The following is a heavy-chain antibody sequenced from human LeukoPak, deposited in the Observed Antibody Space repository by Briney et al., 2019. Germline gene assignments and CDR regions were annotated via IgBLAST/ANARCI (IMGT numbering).Heavy chain of an antibody. D-gene: IGHD3-3*01. Sequence: GGSLRLSCAASGFTFSSYAMSWVRQAPGKGLEWVSVISAGGESTYYAESVKGRLTISRDNSKNTLYLQMNSLRAEDTAVYYCAKTPYYDFWSGYPSFDYWGQGTLVTVSS. CDR2: ISAGGEST. J-gene: IGHJ4*02. V-gene: IGHV3-23*01. CDR1: GFTFSSYA. CDR3: AKTPYYDFWSGYPSFDY.